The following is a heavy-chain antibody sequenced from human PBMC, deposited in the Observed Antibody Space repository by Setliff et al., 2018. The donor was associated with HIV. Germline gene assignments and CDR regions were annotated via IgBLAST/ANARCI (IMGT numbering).Heavy chain of an antibody. J-gene: IGHJ4*02. D-gene: IGHD6-6*01. CDR2: IGPLSGFK. CDR3: TIGHYVSSSG. V-gene: IGHV3-21*04. Sequence: RLSCAASGFSFSSHGMHWVRQAPEKGLEWVSYIGPLSGFKTYADSAKGRFTISRDNVGNSVFLQMNTLRAEDTAVYYCTIGHYVSSSGWGPGTLVTVSS. CDR1: GFSFSSHG.